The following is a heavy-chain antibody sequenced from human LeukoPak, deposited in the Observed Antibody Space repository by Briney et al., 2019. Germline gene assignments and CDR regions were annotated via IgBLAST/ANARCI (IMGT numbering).Heavy chain of an antibody. CDR1: GGSFSGYY. Sequence: SETLSLTCAVYGGSFSGYYWSWIRQPPGKGLEWIGEINHSGSTNYNPSLKSRVTISVDTSKNQFSLKLSSVTAADTAVCYCARGEGDYSGSYYFDYWGQGTLVTVSS. V-gene: IGHV4-34*01. CDR2: INHSGST. D-gene: IGHD1-26*01. CDR3: ARGEGDYSGSYYFDY. J-gene: IGHJ4*02.